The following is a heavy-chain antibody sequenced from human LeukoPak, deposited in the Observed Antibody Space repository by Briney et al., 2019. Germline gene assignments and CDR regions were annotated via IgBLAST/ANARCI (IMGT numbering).Heavy chain of an antibody. D-gene: IGHD6-13*01. J-gene: IGHJ5*02. V-gene: IGHV3-49*04. CDR2: IRSKAYGGTT. CDR1: GFTFGDYA. CDR3: TRDRAYSSSS. Sequence: GGSLRLSCTASGFTFGDYAMSWVRQAPGKGLEWVGFIRSKAYGGTTEYAASVKGRFTISRDDSKSIAYLQMNSLKTEDTAVYYCTRDRAYSSSSWGQGTLVTVSS.